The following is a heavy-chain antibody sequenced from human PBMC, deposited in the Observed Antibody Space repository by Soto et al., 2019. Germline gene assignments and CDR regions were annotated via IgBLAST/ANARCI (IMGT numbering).Heavy chain of an antibody. J-gene: IGHJ4*02. CDR1: GFTFSSYG. CDR3: ARGLWSFDY. D-gene: IGHD5-18*01. CDR2: IWLDGSNK. V-gene: IGHV3-33*01. Sequence: QVQLVESGGGVVQPGRSLRLSCAASGFTFSSYGMHWVRQDPGKGLEWVAVIWLDGSNKYYADSVKGRFTISRDNSKNTLYLQMNSLRAEDTAVYYRARGLWSFDYWGQGNLVTVSS.